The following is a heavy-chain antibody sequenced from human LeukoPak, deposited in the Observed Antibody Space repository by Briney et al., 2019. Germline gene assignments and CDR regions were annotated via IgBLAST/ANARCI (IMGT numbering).Heavy chain of an antibody. V-gene: IGHV4-59*12. D-gene: IGHD5-24*01. Sequence: SETLSLTCTVSGGSMSSYYWSWIRQPPGKGLEWIGYIYYSGSTNYNPSLKSRVTISVDKSKNQFSLKLSSVTAADTAVYYCARGFMAPLLYFDYWGQGTLVTVSS. CDR1: GGSMSSYY. J-gene: IGHJ4*02. CDR2: IYYSGST. CDR3: ARGFMAPLLYFDY.